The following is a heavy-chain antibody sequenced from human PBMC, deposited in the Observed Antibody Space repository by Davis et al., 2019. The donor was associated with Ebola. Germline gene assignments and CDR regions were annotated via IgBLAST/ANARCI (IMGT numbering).Heavy chain of an antibody. CDR3: AREPIVVVVAATEPYYYYGMDV. J-gene: IGHJ6*04. D-gene: IGHD2-15*01. CDR2: INPNDGRT. V-gene: IGHV1-46*01. CDR1: GYTFTNYY. Sequence: AASVKVSCKASGYTFTNYYMHWVRQAPGQGLEWMGMINPNDGRTIYAQKFQGRVTMTRDTSTSTVYMELSSLRSEDTAVYYCAREPIVVVVAATEPYYYYGMDVWGKGTTVTVSS.